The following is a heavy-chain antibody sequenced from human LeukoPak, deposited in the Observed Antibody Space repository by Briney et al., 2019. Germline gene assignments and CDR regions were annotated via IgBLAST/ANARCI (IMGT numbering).Heavy chain of an antibody. D-gene: IGHD4-11*01. CDR2: ISQSGST. CDR1: GGSFSGYY. V-gene: IGHV4-34*01. J-gene: IGHJ4*02. CDR3: ARDQQLVSYFFGY. Sequence: PSETLSLTCAVNGGSFSGYYWSWIRQPPGKGLEWIGEISQSGSTKYNPSLKSRVTISADTSKNQFSLKLSSVSAADTAVYYCARDQQLVSYFFGYWGQGTLVTVSS.